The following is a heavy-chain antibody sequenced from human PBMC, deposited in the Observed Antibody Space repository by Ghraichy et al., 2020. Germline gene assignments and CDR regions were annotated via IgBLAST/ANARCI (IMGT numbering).Heavy chain of an antibody. CDR1: GYTFTSCY. CDR3: ARAGRLANGGSLIRDDYFYYGMDI. J-gene: IGHJ6*02. CDR2: IHPSDGST. Sequence: ASVKVSCKTSGYTFTSCYMHWVRQAPGQGLEWMGIIHPSDGSTTYAQNFQGRVTMTRDTSTSTFYMEVSSLRFEDTAVYYCARAGRLANGGSLIRDDYFYYGMDIWGQGTTVTVSS. V-gene: IGHV1-46*01. D-gene: IGHD3-10*01.